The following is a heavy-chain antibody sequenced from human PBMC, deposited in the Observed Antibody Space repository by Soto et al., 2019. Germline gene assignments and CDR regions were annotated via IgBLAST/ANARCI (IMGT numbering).Heavy chain of an antibody. CDR3: ARQSPPSYYYDSSGSDAFDI. J-gene: IGHJ3*02. D-gene: IGHD3-22*01. V-gene: IGHV5-51*01. CDR2: IYPGDSDT. CDR1: GYSFTSYW. Sequence: GESLKISCKGSGYSFTSYWICWLRQMPGKGLEWMGIIYPGDSDTRYSPSFQGQVTISADKSISTAYLQWSSLKASDTAMYYCARQSPPSYYYDSSGSDAFDIWGQGTMVTVSS.